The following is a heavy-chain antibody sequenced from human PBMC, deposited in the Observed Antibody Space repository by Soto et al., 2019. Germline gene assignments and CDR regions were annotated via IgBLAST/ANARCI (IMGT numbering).Heavy chain of an antibody. V-gene: IGHV3-48*01. Sequence: DVQLVESGGGWFQPGGSLRLPGAAFGLTSSGFGLNWVPQPQGRGLGGLPYFDNRSSRQYYADSVKGRFTISRDNAKNSLYLQMNSLRAEDTAVYYCVRDADKVPTGQHMVHGDYWGQGTLVTVSS. CDR1: GLTSSGFG. CDR2: FDNRSSRQ. J-gene: IGHJ4*02. D-gene: IGHD5-12*01. CDR3: VRDADKVPTGQHMVHGDY.